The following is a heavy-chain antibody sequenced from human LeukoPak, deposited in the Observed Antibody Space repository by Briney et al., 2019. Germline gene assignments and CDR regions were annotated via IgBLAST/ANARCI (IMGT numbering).Heavy chain of an antibody. Sequence: ASVKVSCKASGYTFTSYDINWVRQATGQGLEWMGWMNPNSGNTGYAQKFQGRVTMTRNTSISTAYMELSSLRSEDTAVYYCAREVWCSSSWYEEGTEGNWFDPWGQGTLVTVSS. CDR2: MNPNSGNT. CDR1: GYTFTSYD. J-gene: IGHJ5*02. D-gene: IGHD6-13*01. CDR3: AREVWCSSSWYEEGTEGNWFDP. V-gene: IGHV1-8*01.